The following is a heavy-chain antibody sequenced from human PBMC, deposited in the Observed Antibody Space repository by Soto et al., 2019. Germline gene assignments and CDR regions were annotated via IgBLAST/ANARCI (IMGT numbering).Heavy chain of an antibody. D-gene: IGHD3-3*01. J-gene: IGHJ6*02. V-gene: IGHV1-18*01. Sequence: ASVKVSCKASGYTFTSYGISWVRQAPGQGLEWMGWISAYNGNTNYAQKLQGRVTMTTDTSTSTAYMELRSLRSDDTAVYYCARDRAPYYDFWSGYRPHYYYYGMDAWGQGTTVTVSS. CDR2: ISAYNGNT. CDR3: ARDRAPYYDFWSGYRPHYYYYGMDA. CDR1: GYTFTSYG.